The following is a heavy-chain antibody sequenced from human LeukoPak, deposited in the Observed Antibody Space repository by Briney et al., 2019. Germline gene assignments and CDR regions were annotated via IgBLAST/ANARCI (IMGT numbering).Heavy chain of an antibody. V-gene: IGHV3-33*06. J-gene: IGHJ4*02. D-gene: IGHD5-18*01. CDR3: AKDYMGTAMVFDY. CDR2: IWYDGSNK. CDR1: GFTFSSYG. Sequence: PGGSLRLSCAASGFTFSSYGMHWVRQAPGKGLEWVAVIWYDGSNKYYADSVKGRFTISRDNSKNTLYLQMNSLRAEDTAVYYCAKDYMGTAMVFDYWGQGTLVTVSS.